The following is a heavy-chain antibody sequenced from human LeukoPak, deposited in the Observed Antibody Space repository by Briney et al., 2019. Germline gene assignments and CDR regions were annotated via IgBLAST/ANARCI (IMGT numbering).Heavy chain of an antibody. CDR1: GYTLTELS. V-gene: IGHV1-2*02. CDR3: VADYSNYWGRRSFAY. CDR2: INPNSGGT. D-gene: IGHD4-11*01. J-gene: IGHJ4*02. Sequence: ASVKVSCKVSGYTLTELSMHWVRQAPGQGLEWMGWINPNSGGTNYAQKFQGRVTMTRDTSISTAYMELSSLRSEDTAVYYCVADYSNYWGRRSFAYWGQGTLVTVSS.